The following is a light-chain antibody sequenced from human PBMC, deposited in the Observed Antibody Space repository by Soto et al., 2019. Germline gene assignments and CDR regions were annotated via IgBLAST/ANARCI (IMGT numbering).Light chain of an antibody. J-gene: IGLJ3*02. Sequence: HFALTQPRSVSGSPGQSVTISCTGTSSDVGSYNRVSWYQQPPGTAPKLMIFEVSNRPSGVPDRFSGSKSGNTASLTISGLQAEDEADYYCCSYAGSYTWVFGGGTKLTVL. CDR1: SSDVGSYNR. CDR3: CSYAGSYTWV. CDR2: EVS. V-gene: IGLV2-18*02.